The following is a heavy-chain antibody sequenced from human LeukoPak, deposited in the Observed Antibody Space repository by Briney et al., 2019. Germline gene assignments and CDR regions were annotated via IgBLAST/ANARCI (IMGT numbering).Heavy chain of an antibody. CDR1: GGSISSYY. CDR2: IYYSGST. J-gene: IGHJ4*02. Sequence: SETLSLTCTVSGGSISSYYWSWIRQPPGKGLEWIGYIYYSGSTNYNPSLKSRVTISVDTSKNQFSLKLSSVTAAGTAVYYCARHRGTYYYDSSGYYYFDYWGQGTLVAVSS. V-gene: IGHV4-59*08. CDR3: ARHRGTYYYDSSGYYYFDY. D-gene: IGHD3-22*01.